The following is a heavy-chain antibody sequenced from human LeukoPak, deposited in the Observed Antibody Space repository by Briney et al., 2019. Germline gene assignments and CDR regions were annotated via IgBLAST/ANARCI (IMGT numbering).Heavy chain of an antibody. Sequence: PSETLSLTCAVYGGFFSGYYWSWIRQPPGKGLEWIGEINHSGSTNYNPSLKSRVTISVDTSKNQFSLSLSSVTAADTAVYYCARARVGGRRSYCSSTSCYRGAKNWFDPWGQGTLVTVSS. CDR2: INHSGST. CDR1: GGFFSGYY. D-gene: IGHD2-2*01. V-gene: IGHV4-34*01. CDR3: ARARVGGRRSYCSSTSCYRGAKNWFDP. J-gene: IGHJ5*02.